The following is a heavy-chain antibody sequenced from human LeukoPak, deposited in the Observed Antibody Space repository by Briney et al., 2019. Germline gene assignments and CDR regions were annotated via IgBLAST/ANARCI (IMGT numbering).Heavy chain of an antibody. D-gene: IGHD2-2*01. CDR1: GDSVSSNSAA. Sequence: QTLSLTCAISGDSVSSNSAAWNWIRQSPSRGLEWLGRTYYRSKWYNDYAVSVKSRITINPVTSKNQFSLQLNSVTPEDTAVYYCAREGGYCSSTSCSPYYYYMDVWGKGTTVTVSS. CDR2: TYYRSKWYN. J-gene: IGHJ6*03. V-gene: IGHV6-1*01. CDR3: AREGGYCSSTSCSPYYYYMDV.